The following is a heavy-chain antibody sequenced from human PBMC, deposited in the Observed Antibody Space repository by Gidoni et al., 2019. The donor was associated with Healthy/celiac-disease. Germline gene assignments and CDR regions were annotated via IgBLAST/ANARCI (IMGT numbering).Heavy chain of an antibody. D-gene: IGHD1-26*01. V-gene: IGHV4-34*01. CDR1: GGSFSGYY. CDR3: ARGRFLLRSGPYYFDY. CDR2: INHSGST. Sequence: QVQLQQWGAGLLKPSETLSLTCAVYGGSFSGYYWSWIRQPPGKGLEWIGEINHSGSTNYNPSLKSRVTISVDTSKNQFSLKLSSVTAADTAVYYCARGRFLLRSGPYYFDYWGQGTLVTVSS. J-gene: IGHJ4*02.